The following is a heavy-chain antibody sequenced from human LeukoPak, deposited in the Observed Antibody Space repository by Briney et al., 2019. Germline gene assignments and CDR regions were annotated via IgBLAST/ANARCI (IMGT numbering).Heavy chain of an antibody. CDR3: ARGLSSGYHAFLWDY. J-gene: IGHJ4*02. CDR2: IKQDGSEK. CDR1: GFTFSSYW. Sequence: PGGSLRLSCAASGFTFSSYWMSWVRQAPGKGLEWVANIKQDGSEKYYVDSVKGRFTISRDNAKNSLYLQMNSLRAEDTAVYSCARGLSSGYHAFLWDYWGQGTLVTVSS. V-gene: IGHV3-7*03. D-gene: IGHD3-22*01.